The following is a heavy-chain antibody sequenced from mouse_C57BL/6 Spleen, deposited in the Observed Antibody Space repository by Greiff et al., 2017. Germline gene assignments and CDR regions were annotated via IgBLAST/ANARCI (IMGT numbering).Heavy chain of an antibody. Sequence: VQRVESGPGLVQPSQSLSITCTVSGFSLTSYGVHWVRQSPGKGLDWRGVIWSGGSTDSNAAFISRLSISTDNSKSQVFFKMNRLQADDTAIYYCARNSRPYYFDYWGQGTTLTVSS. CDR3: ARNSRPYYFDY. J-gene: IGHJ2*01. CDR2: IWSGGST. V-gene: IGHV2-2*01. CDR1: GFSLTSYG.